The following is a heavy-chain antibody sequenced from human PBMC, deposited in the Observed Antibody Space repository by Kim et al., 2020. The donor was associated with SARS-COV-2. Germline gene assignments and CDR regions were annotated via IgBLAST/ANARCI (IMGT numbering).Heavy chain of an antibody. D-gene: IGHD2-15*01. CDR3: AKVGCSGGTCFSLHHYY. J-gene: IGHJ6*01. Sequence: GGSLRLSCAASGFTFSSYGMHWVRQAPGKGLEWVAVISYDGSNKYYADSVKGRFTISRDNSKKTLYVQMNSLRAEDTAVYYCAKVGCSGGTCFSLHHYY. CDR1: GFTFSSYG. V-gene: IGHV3-33*05. CDR2: ISYDGSNK.